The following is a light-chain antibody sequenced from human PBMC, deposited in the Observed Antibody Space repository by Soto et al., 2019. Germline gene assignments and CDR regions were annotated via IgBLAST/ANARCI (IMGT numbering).Light chain of an antibody. Sequence: EIVMTQSPLSLPVTPGEPAPISCRSSQSLLHSNGYIYLDWYLQKPGQSPQLLMSMGSDRASGVPDRFSGSGSGTDFTLKISRVEAEDVGVYYCMQALQTPLTFGGGTKVEIK. CDR2: MGS. CDR3: MQALQTPLT. J-gene: IGKJ4*01. V-gene: IGKV2-28*01. CDR1: QSLLHSNGYIY.